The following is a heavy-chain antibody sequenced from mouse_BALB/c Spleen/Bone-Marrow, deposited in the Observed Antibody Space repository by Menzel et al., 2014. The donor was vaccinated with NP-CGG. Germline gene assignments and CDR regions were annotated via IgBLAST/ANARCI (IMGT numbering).Heavy chain of an antibody. CDR3: AREGDGSYWYFDV. D-gene: IGHD2-3*01. CDR1: GFDFSRYW. V-gene: IGHV4-1*02. J-gene: IGHJ1*01. CDR2: INPDSSTI. Sequence: DVKLQESGGGLVQPGGSLKLSCAASGFDFSRYWMSWVRQAPGKGLEWIGEINPDSSTISYTPSLKDKFIISRDNAKNTLYLQMSKVRSEDTALYYCAREGDGSYWYFDVWGAGTTVTVSS.